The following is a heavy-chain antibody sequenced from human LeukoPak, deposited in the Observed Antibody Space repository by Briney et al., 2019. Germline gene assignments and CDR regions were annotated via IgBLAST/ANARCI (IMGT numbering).Heavy chain of an antibody. D-gene: IGHD4-23*01. Sequence: ASVNVSCTASGYTFTSYGISWVRQAPGQGLEWMGWISAYNGNTNYAQKLQGRVTMTTDTSTSTAYMELRSLRSDDTAVYYCAREDGGNKDDAFDIWGQGTMVTVSS. J-gene: IGHJ3*02. CDR2: ISAYNGNT. V-gene: IGHV1-18*01. CDR3: AREDGGNKDDAFDI. CDR1: GYTFTSYG.